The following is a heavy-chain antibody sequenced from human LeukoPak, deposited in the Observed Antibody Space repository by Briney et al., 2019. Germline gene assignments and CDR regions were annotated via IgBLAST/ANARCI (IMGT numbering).Heavy chain of an antibody. CDR1: GGSISSGSYY. D-gene: IGHD3-10*01. Sequence: SETLSLTCTVSGGSISSGSYYWSWIPQPAGKGLEWIGRMYTSGSTNYNPSLKSRVTISVDTSKNQFSLKLSSVTAADTAVYYCARGIRGVMGNWFDPWGQGTLVTVSS. J-gene: IGHJ5*02. V-gene: IGHV4-61*02. CDR2: MYTSGST. CDR3: ARGIRGVMGNWFDP.